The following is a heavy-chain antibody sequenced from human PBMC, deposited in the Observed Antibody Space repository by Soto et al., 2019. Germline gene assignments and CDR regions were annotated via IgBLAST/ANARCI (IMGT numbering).Heavy chain of an antibody. J-gene: IGHJ5*02. CDR2: FDPDEAET. D-gene: IGHD4-17*01. Sequence: QVQLVQSGAEVKKPGASVKVSCKVSGYTLNEVAMHWVRQAPGKGLEWLGGFDPDEAETIYAQHFQGRATMTEDTSTDTVYMELSSLRSEDTALYFCTTYHGDYNFDHCGQGTLVTVSS. V-gene: IGHV1-24*01. CDR3: TTYHGDYNFDH. CDR1: GYTLNEVA.